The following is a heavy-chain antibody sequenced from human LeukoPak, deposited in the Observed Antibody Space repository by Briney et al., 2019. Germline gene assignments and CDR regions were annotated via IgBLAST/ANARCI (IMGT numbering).Heavy chain of an antibody. D-gene: IGHD6-13*01. J-gene: IGHJ6*03. Sequence: PGGSLRLSCAASGFTFSSHWMSWVRQAPGKGLEWVAVISYDGSNKYYADSVKGRFTISRDNSKNTLYLQMNSLRAEDTAVYYCARNKLDHYYYMDVWGKGTTVTVSS. CDR1: GFTFSSHW. V-gene: IGHV3-30*01. CDR3: ARNKLDHYYYMDV. CDR2: ISYDGSNK.